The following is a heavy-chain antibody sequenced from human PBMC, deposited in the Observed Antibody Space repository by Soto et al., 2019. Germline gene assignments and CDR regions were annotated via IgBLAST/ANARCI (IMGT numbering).Heavy chain of an antibody. V-gene: IGHV1-69*01. J-gene: IGHJ6*02. D-gene: IGHD2-2*01. CDR2: IIPISGTA. Sequence: QVQLVQSGAEVKKPGSSVKVSCKASGGTFSSYAISWVRQAPGQGLEWMGGIIPISGTANYAQKIQGRVTFTAEESTRTAYLELSSLRSEDTALYYCARSQGSSTSLEIYYYYYYGMDVWGQGTTVTVSS. CDR3: ARSQGSSTSLEIYYYYYYGMDV. CDR1: GGTFSSYA.